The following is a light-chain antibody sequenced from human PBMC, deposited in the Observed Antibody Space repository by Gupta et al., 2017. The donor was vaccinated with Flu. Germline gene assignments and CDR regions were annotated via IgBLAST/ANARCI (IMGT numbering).Light chain of an antibody. J-gene: IGLJ3*02. Sequence: QSVLTQPPSASGTPGQRVTISCSGSSSNVGRYAVNWYQQLPGTAPKLLIYNNNRRPSGVPDRFSDSKSGTSASLAISGLQSEDEADYYCAAWDGSLNAWVFGGGTKLTVL. CDR1: SSNVGRYA. CDR3: AAWDGSLNAWV. V-gene: IGLV1-44*01. CDR2: NNN.